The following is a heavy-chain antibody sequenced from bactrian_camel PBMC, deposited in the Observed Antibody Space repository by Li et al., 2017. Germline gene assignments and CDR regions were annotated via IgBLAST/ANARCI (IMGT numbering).Heavy chain of an antibody. J-gene: IGHJ6*01. D-gene: IGHD1*01. V-gene: IGHV3S53*01. CDR3: AADRGLLLVGDYPSSGPSLVL. CDR2: IDGVGRL. CDR1: GWNFQSYC. Sequence: HVQLVESGGGSVQAGGSLRLSCASPGWNFQSYCMGWFRQAPGKEREGAAAIDGVGRLSYADSVKGRFTISKDNAKNTLYLQMNSLKPEDTAMYYCAADRGLLLVGDYPSSGPSLVLGARGPRSPSP.